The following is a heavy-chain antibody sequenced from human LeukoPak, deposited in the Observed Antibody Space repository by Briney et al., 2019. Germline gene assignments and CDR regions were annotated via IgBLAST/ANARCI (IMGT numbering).Heavy chain of an antibody. Sequence: GGSLRLSCAASGFTFSSYAMSWVRQAPGKGLEWVSAISDSGGSTYYAESVMGRFTISGDNSKKALYLQMNSLRAEDTAVYYCAKDGYCSGGSCYSRYDSWGQGTLVTVSS. V-gene: IGHV3-23*01. CDR3: AKDGYCSGGSCYSRYDS. CDR1: GFTFSSYA. J-gene: IGHJ4*02. CDR2: ISDSGGST. D-gene: IGHD2-15*01.